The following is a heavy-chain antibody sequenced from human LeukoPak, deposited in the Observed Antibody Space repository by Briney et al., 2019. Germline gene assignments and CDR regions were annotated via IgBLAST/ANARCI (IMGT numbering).Heavy chain of an antibody. J-gene: IGHJ4*02. CDR2: ISAYNGNT. V-gene: IGHV1-18*01. Sequence: VASVKVSCKASGYTFTSYGISWVRQAPGQGLEWMGWISAYNGNTNYAQKLQGRVTMTTDTSTSTAYMELRSLRSDDTAVYYCARGGPGYCSSTSCYGDYDYWGQGTLVTVSS. CDR3: ARGGPGYCSSTSCYGDYDY. CDR1: GYTFTSYG. D-gene: IGHD2-2*01.